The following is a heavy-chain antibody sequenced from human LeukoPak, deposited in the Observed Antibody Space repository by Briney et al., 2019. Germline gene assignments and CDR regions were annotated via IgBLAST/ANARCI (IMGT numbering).Heavy chain of an antibody. CDR2: IYYSGST. Sequence: SETLSLTCTVSGGSISSYYWSWIRQPSGKGLEWIGYIYYSGSTNYNPSLKSRVTISVDTSKNQFSLKLSSVTAADTAVYYCARNQGYCTNGVCYTAFDYWGQGTLVTVSS. D-gene: IGHD2-8*01. V-gene: IGHV4-59*01. J-gene: IGHJ4*02. CDR1: GGSISSYY. CDR3: ARNQGYCTNGVCYTAFDY.